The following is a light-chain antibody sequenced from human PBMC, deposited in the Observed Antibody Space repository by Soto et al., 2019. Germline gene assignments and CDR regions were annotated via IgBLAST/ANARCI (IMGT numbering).Light chain of an antibody. V-gene: IGLV1-44*01. J-gene: IGLJ3*02. CDR1: SSNIGSTT. Sequence: QSVLTQPPSASGTPGQRVTIACSGSSSNIGSTTVKWYQQLPGTAPKLLIYNNNQRPSGVPERFSGSKSVLSASLAISGLQSEDEADYYCAAWDDSLNGVVFGGGTKLIVL. CDR3: AAWDDSLNGVV. CDR2: NNN.